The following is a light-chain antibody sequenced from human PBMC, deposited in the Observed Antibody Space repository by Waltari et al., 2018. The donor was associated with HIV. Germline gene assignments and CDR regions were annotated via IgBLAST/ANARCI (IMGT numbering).Light chain of an antibody. Sequence: SFELTQPPSVSVSPGQTARITCSGDALTRQYTYWYQQKPGQAPVVLIYKDTERPSGIPERFSGASSGTTVTLTISGVQAEDEADYYCQSADTSGTRVFASGTKVTVL. CDR3: QSADTSGTRV. CDR2: KDT. CDR1: ALTRQY. J-gene: IGLJ1*01. V-gene: IGLV3-25*03.